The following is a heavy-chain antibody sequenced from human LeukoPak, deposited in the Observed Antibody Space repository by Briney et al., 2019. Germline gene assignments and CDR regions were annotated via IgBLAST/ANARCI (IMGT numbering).Heavy chain of an antibody. CDR1: GYTFTGYY. V-gene: IGHV1-2*02. J-gene: IGHJ4*02. D-gene: IGHD5-12*01. CDR3: ARGGYSGFDPFDY. Sequence: GASVKVSCKASGYTFTGYYMHWVRQAPGQGLEWMGWINPISGVTNFAQNFLGRVSMSRDTSIRTAYLDMYILTFDDTAVFYCARGGYSGFDPFDYWGQGTLVTVFS. CDR2: INPISGVT.